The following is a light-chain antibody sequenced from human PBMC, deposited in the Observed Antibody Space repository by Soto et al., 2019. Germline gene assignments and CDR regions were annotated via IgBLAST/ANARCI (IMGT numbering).Light chain of an antibody. J-gene: IGLJ2*01. CDR3: RSYTSSSTPVV. V-gene: IGLV2-14*01. CDR1: SSDIGGYDY. Sequence: QSALTQPASVFGSPGQSITISCTGASSDIGGYDYVSWYQQHPGKAPKLMIYDVSYRPSGVSNRFSGSKSGNTASLTISGLQAEDEADYYCRSYTSSSTPVVFGGGTKLTVL. CDR2: DVS.